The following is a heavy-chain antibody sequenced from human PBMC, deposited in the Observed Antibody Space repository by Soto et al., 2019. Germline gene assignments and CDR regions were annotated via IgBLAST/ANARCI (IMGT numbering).Heavy chain of an antibody. V-gene: IGHV4-61*01. Sequence: SETLSLTCTVSGGSVSSGSYYWSWIRQPPGKGLEWIGYIYYSGSTNYNPSLKSRVTISVDTSKNQFSLKLSSVTAADTAVYYCARASGYDLGYYYYGMDVWGQGTTVTV. D-gene: IGHD5-12*01. CDR2: IYYSGST. CDR1: GGSVSSGSYY. J-gene: IGHJ6*02. CDR3: ARASGYDLGYYYYGMDV.